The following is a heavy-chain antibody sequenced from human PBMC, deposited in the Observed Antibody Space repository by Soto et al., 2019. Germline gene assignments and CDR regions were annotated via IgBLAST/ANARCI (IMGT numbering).Heavy chain of an antibody. CDR1: GGTFSSYA. CDR2: IIPIFGTA. V-gene: IGHV1-69*13. J-gene: IGHJ6*02. Sequence: SVKVSCKASGGTFSSYAISWVRQAPGQGLEWMGGIIPIFGTANYAQKFQGRVTITADESTSTAYMELSSLRSEDTAVYYCAGVASSSWSYYYYGMDVWGQGTTVTSP. D-gene: IGHD6-13*01. CDR3: AGVASSSWSYYYYGMDV.